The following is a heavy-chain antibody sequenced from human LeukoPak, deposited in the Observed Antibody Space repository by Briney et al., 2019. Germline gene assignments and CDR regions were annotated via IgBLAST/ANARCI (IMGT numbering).Heavy chain of an antibody. CDR3: ARDYWWNYDY. CDR2: IWYDGSNK. D-gene: IGHD1-7*01. J-gene: IGHJ4*02. CDR1: GFTFSSYG. V-gene: IGHV3-33*01. Sequence: GGSLRLSCAASGFTFSSYGMHWVRQAPGKGLEWVAVIWYDGSNKYYADSVKGRFTISRDNSKNTIYLQMDSLRAEDTAIYYCARDYWWNYDYWGQGTLVTVSS.